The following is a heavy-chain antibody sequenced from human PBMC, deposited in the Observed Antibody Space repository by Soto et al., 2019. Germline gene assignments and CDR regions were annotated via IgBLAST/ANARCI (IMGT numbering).Heavy chain of an antibody. CDR1: GYTFTSYD. CDR2: MNPNSGNT. Sequence: ASVKVSCKASGYTFTSYDINWVRQATGQGLEWMGWMNPNSGNTGYAQKFQGRVTISVDTSKNQFSLKLSSVTAADTAVYYCARVMNEIVVVPAALIDYWGQGTLVTVSS. CDR3: ARVMNEIVVVPAALIDY. V-gene: IGHV1-8*01. J-gene: IGHJ4*02. D-gene: IGHD2-2*01.